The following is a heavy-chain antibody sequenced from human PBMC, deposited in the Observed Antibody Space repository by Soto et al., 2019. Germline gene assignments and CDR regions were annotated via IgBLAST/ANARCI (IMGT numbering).Heavy chain of an antibody. J-gene: IGHJ4*02. D-gene: IGHD1-26*01. CDR3: ASDQYAVGGDF. CDR1: GYTFTDYG. V-gene: IGHV1-18*01. Sequence: QVKLVQSGAEVKKPGASVKVSCKASGYTFTDYGVSWVRQAPGQGLEWMGWINTYNGKTNYAPKVQARVTMTTDTSTTTAYMELRSLKSDVTAVYFCASDQYAVGGDFWGQGTLVTVSS. CDR2: INTYNGKT.